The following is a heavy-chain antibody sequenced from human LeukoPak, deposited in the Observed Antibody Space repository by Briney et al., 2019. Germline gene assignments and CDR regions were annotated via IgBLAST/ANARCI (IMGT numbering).Heavy chain of an antibody. Sequence: ASVKVSCKASGYTFTGYYMHWVRQAPGQGLEWMGWINPNCGGANYAQKFQGRVTMTRDTSISTAYMELSRLRSDDTAVYYCARDSTYTAMVTGLYYYGMDVWGQGTTVTVSS. CDR2: INPNCGGA. CDR3: ARDSTYTAMVTGLYYYGMDV. D-gene: IGHD5-18*01. V-gene: IGHV1-2*02. CDR1: GYTFTGYY. J-gene: IGHJ6*02.